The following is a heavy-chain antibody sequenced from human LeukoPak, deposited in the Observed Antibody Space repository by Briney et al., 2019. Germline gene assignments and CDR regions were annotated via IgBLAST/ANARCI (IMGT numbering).Heavy chain of an antibody. Sequence: GESLKISCKGSGHSFTSYWIGWVRQMPGKGLEWMGIIYPGDSDTRYSPSFQGQVTISADKSISTAYLQWSSLKASDTAMYYCATSAYYYDSSGYPLFDYWGQGTLVTVSS. CDR1: GHSFTSYW. CDR3: ATSAYYYDSSGYPLFDY. V-gene: IGHV5-51*01. J-gene: IGHJ4*02. CDR2: IYPGDSDT. D-gene: IGHD3-22*01.